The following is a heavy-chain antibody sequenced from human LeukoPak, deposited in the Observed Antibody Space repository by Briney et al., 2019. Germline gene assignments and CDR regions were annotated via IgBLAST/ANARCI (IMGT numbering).Heavy chain of an antibody. V-gene: IGHV3-23*01. Sequence: PGGSLRLSCAASGLSFDNYAMTWVRQAPGKGLEWVSLIISSGASTYYADSVKGRFTISRDNSKNTLFLQMNSLRAEDTAVYYCAKKVGGVYALDIWGQGTMVTVSS. D-gene: IGHD3-16*01. CDR1: GLSFDNYA. J-gene: IGHJ3*02. CDR2: IISSGAST. CDR3: AKKVGGVYALDI.